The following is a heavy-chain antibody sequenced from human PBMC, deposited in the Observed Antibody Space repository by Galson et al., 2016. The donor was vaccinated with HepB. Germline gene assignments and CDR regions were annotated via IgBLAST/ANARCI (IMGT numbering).Heavy chain of an antibody. J-gene: IGHJ4*02. V-gene: IGHV3-20*03. D-gene: IGHD4-23*01. CDR1: GFTFHGHG. CDR2: VKWNGGSP. CDR3: ARESGNFDAGYIYLDY. Sequence: SLRLSYAASGFTFHGHGMDWVRQAPGKGLEWVCSVKWNGGSPAYADSVKGRFTISRDNAENSLYLQMNSLRAEDTALYFCARESGNFDAGYIYLDYWGQGTLVTASS.